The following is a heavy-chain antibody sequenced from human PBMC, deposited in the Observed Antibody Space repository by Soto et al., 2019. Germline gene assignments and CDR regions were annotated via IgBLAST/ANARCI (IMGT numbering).Heavy chain of an antibody. Sequence: EVQLVESGGGLVQPGGSLKLSCAASGFTFSGSAMHWVRQASGKGLEWVGRIRSKANSYATAYAASVKGRFTISRDDSNTAAYLQMNSLKTEDTAVYYCTRPGSDDDYWGQGTLVTVSS. V-gene: IGHV3-73*01. J-gene: IGHJ4*02. CDR1: GFTFSGSA. CDR3: TRPGSDDDY. CDR2: IRSKANSYAT. D-gene: IGHD6-25*01.